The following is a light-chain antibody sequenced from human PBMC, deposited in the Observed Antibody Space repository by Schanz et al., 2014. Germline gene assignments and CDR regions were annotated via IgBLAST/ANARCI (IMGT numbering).Light chain of an antibody. J-gene: IGLJ2*01. CDR3: NSYTSSSSRV. V-gene: IGLV2-14*01. Sequence: QSVLTQPASVSGSPGQSITISCTGTSSDVGAYNYVSWYQQHPGKAPKLMIYDVSNRPSGVSNRFSGSKSGNTASLTISGLQAEDEADYYCNSYTSSSSRVFGGGTKLTVL. CDR2: DVS. CDR1: SSDVGAYNY.